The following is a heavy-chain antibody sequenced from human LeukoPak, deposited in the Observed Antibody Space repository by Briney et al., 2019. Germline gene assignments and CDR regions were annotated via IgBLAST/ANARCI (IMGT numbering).Heavy chain of an antibody. CDR3: ARVIGVDTAMVSVDWFDP. Sequence: SETLSLTCTVSGGSISSSSYYWGWIRQPPGKGLEWIGSIYYSGSTYYNPSLKSRVTISVDTSKNQFSLKLSSVTAADTAVYYCARVIGVDTAMVSVDWFDPWGQGTLVTVSS. J-gene: IGHJ5*02. CDR2: IYYSGST. V-gene: IGHV4-39*07. CDR1: GGSISSSSYY. D-gene: IGHD5-18*01.